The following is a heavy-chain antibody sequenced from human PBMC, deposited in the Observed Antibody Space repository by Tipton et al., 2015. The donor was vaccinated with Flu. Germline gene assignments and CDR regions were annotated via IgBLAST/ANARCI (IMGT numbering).Heavy chain of an antibody. D-gene: IGHD4-11*01. CDR1: SGSIRSTNYF. V-gene: IGHV4-39*01. J-gene: IGHJ4*02. CDR2: IYPSGTT. Sequence: GLVKPSETLSLTCTVSSGSIRSTNYFCAWIRQPPGKGLELIGSIYPSGTTYYNPSLKSRVTISVDTSKSQFSLKLISVTAADTAVYYCASRPASTVTVDNWGQGTLVTVSS. CDR3: ASRPASTVTVDN.